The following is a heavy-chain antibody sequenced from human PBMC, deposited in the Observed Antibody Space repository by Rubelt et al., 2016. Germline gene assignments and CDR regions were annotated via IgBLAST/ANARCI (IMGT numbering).Heavy chain of an antibody. D-gene: IGHD3-10*01. CDR1: GGSFSGYY. CDR2: INHSGST. Sequence: QVQLQQWGAGLLKPSETLSLTCAVYGGSFSGYYWSWIRQPPGKGLEWIGEINHSGSTNYNPSLKVRVTISGDTSKNQFSLKLSSVTAADTAVYYCAIQFGELLYYYYGMDVWGQGTTVTVSS. CDR3: AIQFGELLYYYYGMDV. V-gene: IGHV4-34*01. J-gene: IGHJ6*02.